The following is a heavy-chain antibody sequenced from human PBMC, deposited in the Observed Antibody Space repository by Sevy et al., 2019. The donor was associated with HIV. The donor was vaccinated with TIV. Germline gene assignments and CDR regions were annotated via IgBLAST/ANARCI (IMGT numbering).Heavy chain of an antibody. CDR3: AKALNPALESMIEVIFRTLKGFDV. Sequence: GGSLRLSCAASGFTFNTHAMKWVRQAPGKGLEWVSGISATGGGTYYTDSVKGRFTVSRDNSQNTLYLQMNSLRADDTAIYYCAKALNPALESMIEVIFRTLKGFDVWGQGTMVTVSS. V-gene: IGHV3-23*01. D-gene: IGHD3-22*01. CDR2: ISATGGGT. CDR1: GFTFNTHA. J-gene: IGHJ3*01.